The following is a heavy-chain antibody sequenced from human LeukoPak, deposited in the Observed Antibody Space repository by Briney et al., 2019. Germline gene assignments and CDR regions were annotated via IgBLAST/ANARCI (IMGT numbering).Heavy chain of an antibody. J-gene: IGHJ4*02. D-gene: IGHD1-1*01. CDR3: VPSANNYYFDY. CDR1: GYTFTGYY. CDR2: INPKSGGT. V-gene: IGHV1-2*02. Sequence: ASVKVSCKASGYTFTGYYMHWVRQGPGLGFEWMGWINPKSGGTSYPQKFQGRLTMTRDTSISTAYMELSGLGSDDTAVYYCVPSANNYYFDYWGQGTLVTVSS.